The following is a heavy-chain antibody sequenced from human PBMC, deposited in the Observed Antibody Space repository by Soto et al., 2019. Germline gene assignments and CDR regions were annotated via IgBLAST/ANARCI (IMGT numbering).Heavy chain of an antibody. V-gene: IGHV4-61*08. D-gene: IGHD2-2*01. Sequence: SETLSLTCTVSGGSVSSGGSYWSWIRQPPGKGLEWIGYIDDSGSTNYNPSLKSRVTISVDTSKNQFSLKLTSVTAADTAVYYCARGGSCIRTSCWIWFDPWGRGTLVTVSS. CDR2: IDDSGST. CDR1: GGSVSSGGSY. CDR3: ARGGSCIRTSCWIWFDP. J-gene: IGHJ5*02.